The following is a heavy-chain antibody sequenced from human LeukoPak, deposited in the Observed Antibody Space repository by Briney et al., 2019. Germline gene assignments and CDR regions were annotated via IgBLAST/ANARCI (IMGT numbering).Heavy chain of an antibody. CDR2: IIPIFGTA. V-gene: IGHV1-69*05. CDR1: GGTFSSYA. J-gene: IGHJ4*02. CDR3: ARSMEYCSSTSCYIH. Sequence: SVKVSCKASGGTFSSYAISWVRQAPGQGLEWMGGIIPIFGTANYAQKFQGRVTITTDESTSTAYMELSSLRSEDTAVYYCARSMEYCSSTSCYIHWGQGTLVTVSS. D-gene: IGHD2-2*02.